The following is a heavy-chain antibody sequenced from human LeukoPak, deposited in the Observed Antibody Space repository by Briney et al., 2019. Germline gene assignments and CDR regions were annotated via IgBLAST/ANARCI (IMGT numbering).Heavy chain of an antibody. CDR3: ARGSGYSYGADFDY. V-gene: IGHV3-21*03. CDR2: ISSSSSYI. Sequence: GGSLRLSCAASGFTFSSYSMNWVRQAPGKGLEWVSSISSSSSYIYYADSVKGRFTISRDNAKNSLYLQMNSLRAEDTAVYYCARGSGYSYGADFDYWGQGTLVTVSS. J-gene: IGHJ4*02. D-gene: IGHD5-18*01. CDR1: GFTFSSYS.